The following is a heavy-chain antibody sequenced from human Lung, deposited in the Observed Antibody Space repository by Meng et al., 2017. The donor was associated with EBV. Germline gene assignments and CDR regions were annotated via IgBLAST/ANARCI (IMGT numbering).Heavy chain of an antibody. J-gene: IGHJ4*02. CDR1: EGAFSGYD. V-gene: IGHV4-34*01. D-gene: IGHD3-10*01. CDR2: INHSRST. Sequence: QARLQPRAPVHLKPSQTPTLPSPVYEGAFSGYDWSSIRQRPWKGLEWIEEINHSRSTNYNPSLRSRVTISVDTSKNQFSLKLSSDTAADTSVYYGARVTLCFGELEYWGQGTLVTVSS. CDR3: ARVTLCFGELEY.